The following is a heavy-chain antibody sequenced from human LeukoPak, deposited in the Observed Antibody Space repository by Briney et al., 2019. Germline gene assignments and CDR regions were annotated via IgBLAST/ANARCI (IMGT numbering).Heavy chain of an antibody. V-gene: IGHV3-23*01. CDR3: AKDRTVGASYWYLDL. Sequence: GGSLRLSCAASGVNLGSYAMSWARQAPGKGLEWVSGISSSGSGGNTYYADSVKGRFTISRDSAKNTLFLHMNTLRAEDTAIYYCAKDRTVGASYWYLDLWGRGTLVTVSS. CDR1: GVNLGSYA. D-gene: IGHD1-26*01. J-gene: IGHJ2*01. CDR2: ISSSGSGGNT.